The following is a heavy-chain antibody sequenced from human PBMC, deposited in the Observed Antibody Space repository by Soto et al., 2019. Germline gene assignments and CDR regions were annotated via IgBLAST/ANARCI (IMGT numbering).Heavy chain of an antibody. CDR1: GFTFSSHA. Sequence: PGGALRLSCAASGFTFSSHAMTWVLQAPGKGLEWVSSISGSGGNTYYADSVKGRFTISRDNSKNTLYLQMNSLRAEDTAVYYCAKGGCSGGNCSRNWFDPWGQGTLVTVSS. CDR2: ISGSGGNT. D-gene: IGHD2-15*01. V-gene: IGHV3-23*01. CDR3: AKGGCSGGNCSRNWFDP. J-gene: IGHJ5*02.